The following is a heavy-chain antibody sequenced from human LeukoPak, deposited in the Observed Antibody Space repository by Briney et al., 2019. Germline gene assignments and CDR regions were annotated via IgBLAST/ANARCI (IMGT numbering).Heavy chain of an antibody. D-gene: IGHD6-19*01. CDR3: ARAGGSGWSPYYFDY. CDR1: GGSFSGYY. CDR2: INHSGST. Sequence: SETLSLTCAVYGGSFSGYYWSWIRQPPGKGLEWIGEINHSGSTNYNPSLKNRVTISVDTSKNQFSLKLSSVTAADTAVYYCARAGGSGWSPYYFDYWGQGTLVTVSS. V-gene: IGHV4-34*01. J-gene: IGHJ4*02.